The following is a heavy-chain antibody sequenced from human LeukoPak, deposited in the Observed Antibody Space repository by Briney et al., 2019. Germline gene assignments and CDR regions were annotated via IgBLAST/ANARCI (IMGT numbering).Heavy chain of an antibody. V-gene: IGHV1-2*02. J-gene: IGHJ6*03. CDR3: ASQSRSLAAADTYYYYMDV. CDR1: GYTFTSYY. CDR2: INPNSGGT. D-gene: IGHD6-13*01. Sequence: ASVKVSCKASGYTFTSYYMHWVRQAPGQGLEWMGWINPNSGGTNYAQKFQGRVTMTRDTSISTAYMELSRLRSDDTAVYYCASQSRSLAAADTYYYYMDVWGKGTTVTVSS.